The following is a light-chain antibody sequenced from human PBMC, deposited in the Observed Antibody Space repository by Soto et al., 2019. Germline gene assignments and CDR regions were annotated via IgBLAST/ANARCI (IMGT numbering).Light chain of an antibody. Sequence: EIVMTQSPGTLSVSTGERATLSCRASQSVSSNLAWYQQKPGQAPRLLIYGASTRATGIPARFSGSGSGTEFTLTISSLQSEDFAVYYCQQYNNWPPSTFGGGTKVDIK. CDR2: GAS. CDR1: QSVSSN. V-gene: IGKV3-15*01. J-gene: IGKJ4*01. CDR3: QQYNNWPPST.